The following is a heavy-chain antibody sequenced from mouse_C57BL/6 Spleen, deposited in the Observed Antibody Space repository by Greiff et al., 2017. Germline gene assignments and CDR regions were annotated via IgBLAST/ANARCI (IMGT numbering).Heavy chain of an antibody. J-gene: IGHJ4*01. CDR1: GYTFTSYW. V-gene: IGHV1-59*01. Sequence: QVQLQQSGAELVRPGTSVKLSCKASGYTFTSYWMHWVKQRPGQGLEWIGVIDPSDSYTNYNQKFKGKATLTVDTSSSTAYMHLSSLTSEDSAVYYCARSAAQMDYWGQGTSVTVSS. CDR2: IDPSDSYT. CDR3: ARSAAQMDY. D-gene: IGHD3-2*02.